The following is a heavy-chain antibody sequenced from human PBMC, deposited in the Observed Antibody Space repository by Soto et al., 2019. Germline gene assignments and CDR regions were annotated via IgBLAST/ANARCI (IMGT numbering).Heavy chain of an antibody. V-gene: IGHV3-66*01. J-gene: IGHJ6*02. CDR2: IYSGGTI. CDR3: ATQSRTPYYDSSVYSYSYYPMDV. D-gene: IGHD3-22*01. CDR1: GFIVSSNY. Sequence: PGGSLRLSCAASGFIVSSNYMSWVRQAPGKGLEWVSSIYSGGTIYFADSLKGRFTISRDNSKNTLYLQMNSLRVEDTAVYYCATQSRTPYYDSSVYSYSYYPMDVSGPAPTLTLSS.